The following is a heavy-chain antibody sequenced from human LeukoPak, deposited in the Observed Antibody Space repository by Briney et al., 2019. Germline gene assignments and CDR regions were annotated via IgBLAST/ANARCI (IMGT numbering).Heavy chain of an antibody. CDR3: ARIRVTVTTWGMDV. Sequence: SETLSLTCTVSGGSISSYYWSWIRQPPGKGLEWIGYIYYSGSTNYNPSLKSRVTISVDTSKNQFSLKLSSVTAADTAVYYCARIRVTVTTWGMDVWGKGTTVTVSS. D-gene: IGHD4-17*01. CDR2: IYYSGST. CDR1: GGSISSYY. J-gene: IGHJ6*03. V-gene: IGHV4-59*01.